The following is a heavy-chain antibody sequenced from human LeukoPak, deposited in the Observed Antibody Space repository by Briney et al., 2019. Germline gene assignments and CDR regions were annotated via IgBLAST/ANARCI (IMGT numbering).Heavy chain of an antibody. D-gene: IGHD4-23*01. Sequence: GGSLRLSCAASGFTFSSYGMHWVRQAPGKGLEWVAVISYDGSNKYYADSVKGRFTISRDNPKNTLYLQMNSLRAEDTAVYYCARDTSDYGGNSYYYYGMDVWGQGATVTVSS. J-gene: IGHJ6*02. CDR1: GFTFSSYG. CDR3: ARDTSDYGGNSYYYYGMDV. V-gene: IGHV3-30*03. CDR2: ISYDGSNK.